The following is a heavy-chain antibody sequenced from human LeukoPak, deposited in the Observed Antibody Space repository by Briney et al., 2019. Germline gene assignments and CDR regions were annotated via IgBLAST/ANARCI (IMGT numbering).Heavy chain of an antibody. CDR1: GLTFSSYA. CDR2: VSGSGGST. Sequence: GGSLRLSCAASGLTFSSYAMSWVRQAPRKGLEWVSVVSGSGGSTDYADSVKGRFTISRDNSKNTLYLQMSSLSAEDTAVYYCAKMNVLTGYYTPNFDFWGQGTLVTVSS. CDR3: AKMNVLTGYYTPNFDF. V-gene: IGHV3-23*01. J-gene: IGHJ4*02. D-gene: IGHD3-9*01.